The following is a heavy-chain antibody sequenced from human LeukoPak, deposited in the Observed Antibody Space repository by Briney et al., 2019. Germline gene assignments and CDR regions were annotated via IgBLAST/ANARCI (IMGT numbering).Heavy chain of an antibody. V-gene: IGHV4-39*07. Sequence: SETLSLTCTVPVGSISSSSYYWGWIRQPPGKGLEWIGSIYYSGSTYYNPSLKSRVTISVDTSKNQFSLKLSSVTAADTAVYYCARVGYGSGSYTEAFDYWGQGTLVTVSS. CDR2: IYYSGST. CDR3: ARVGYGSGSYTEAFDY. J-gene: IGHJ4*02. D-gene: IGHD3-10*01. CDR1: VGSISSSSYY.